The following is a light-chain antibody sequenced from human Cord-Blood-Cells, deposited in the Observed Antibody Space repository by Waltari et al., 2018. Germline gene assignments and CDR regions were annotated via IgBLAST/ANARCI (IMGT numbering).Light chain of an antibody. V-gene: IGLV2-14*03. CDR1: SSDVGGYNY. J-gene: IGLJ3*02. CDR2: DVS. Sequence: QSALTQPASVSGSPGQSITLSCTGNSSDVGGYNYVSWYKQHPGKAPKLMIYDVSNRPSGVSNRFSGSKSGNTASLTISGLQAEDEADYYCSSYTSSSTLVFGGGTKLTVL. CDR3: SSYTSSSTLV.